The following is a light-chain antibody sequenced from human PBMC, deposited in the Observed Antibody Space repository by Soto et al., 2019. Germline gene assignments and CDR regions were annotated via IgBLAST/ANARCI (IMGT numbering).Light chain of an antibody. CDR2: GNS. CDR3: QSYDSSLSGV. Sequence: QSALTQPPSVYGAPGQRVTISCTGSSSNIGAGYDVHWYQQFPGTAPKLLTHGNSNRPSGVPDRFSGSRSGTSASLAITGLQAEDEADYYCQSYDSSLSGVFGSGTKLTVL. J-gene: IGLJ1*01. CDR1: SSNIGAGYD. V-gene: IGLV1-40*01.